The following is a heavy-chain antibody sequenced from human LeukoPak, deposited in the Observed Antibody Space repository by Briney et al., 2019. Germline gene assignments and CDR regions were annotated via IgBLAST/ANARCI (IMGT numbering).Heavy chain of an antibody. D-gene: IGHD6-13*01. CDR2: INTNTGNP. CDR3: ARVSRPGLYSSTMGY. V-gene: IGHV7-4-1*02. Sequence: ASVKVSCKASGYTFTSYAMNWVRQASGQGLEWMGWINTNTGNPTYAQGFTGRFVFSLDTSVSTAYLQISSLKAEDTAVYYCARVSRPGLYSSTMGYWGQGTLVTVSS. CDR1: GYTFTSYA. J-gene: IGHJ4*02.